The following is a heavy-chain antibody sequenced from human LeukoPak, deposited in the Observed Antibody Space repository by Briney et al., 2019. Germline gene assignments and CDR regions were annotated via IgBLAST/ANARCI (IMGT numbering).Heavy chain of an antibody. CDR1: GGSISSYY. CDR3: SGLLWFGELLFDY. J-gene: IGHJ4*02. Sequence: PSETLSLTCTVSGGSISSYYWSWIRQPPGKGLEWIGYIYYSGSTYYNPSLKSRVTISVDTSKNQFSLKLSSVTAADTAVYYCSGLLWFGELLFDYWGQGTLVTVSS. CDR2: IYYSGST. V-gene: IGHV4-59*04. D-gene: IGHD3-10*01.